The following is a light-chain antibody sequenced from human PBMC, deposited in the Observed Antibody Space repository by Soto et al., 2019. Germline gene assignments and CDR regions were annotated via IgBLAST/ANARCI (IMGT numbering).Light chain of an antibody. CDR2: DVS. CDR3: KV. CDR1: SSDVGGYNY. V-gene: IGLV2-14*01. Sequence: QSVLTQPASVSGSPGQSITISCTGTSSDVGGYNYVSWYQQHPGKAPKLMIYDVSNRPSGDSNRFSGSKSGNTASLTISGLQAEDEADYTEKVFGTGTKVTVL. J-gene: IGLJ1*01.